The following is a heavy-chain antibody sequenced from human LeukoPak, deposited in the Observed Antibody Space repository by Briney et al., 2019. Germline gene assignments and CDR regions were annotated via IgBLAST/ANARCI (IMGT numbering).Heavy chain of an antibody. CDR1: XFIFSNYC. V-gene: IGHV3-33*01. CDR2: IWNDGSET. J-gene: IGHJ4*02. Sequence: PGRSLRLSCAASXFIFSNYCMHWVRQAPGNRLEWVAVIWNDGSETFHADSVKGRFRIARDNSKNTLYLQMNSLRAEDTAVYFCARDMGRAWYGPPDYWGQGTLVTVSS. CDR3: ARDMGRAWYGPPDY. D-gene: IGHD6-13*01.